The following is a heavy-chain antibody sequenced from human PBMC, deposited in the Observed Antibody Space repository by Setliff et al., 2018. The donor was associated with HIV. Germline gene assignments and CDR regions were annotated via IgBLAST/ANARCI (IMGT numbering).Heavy chain of an antibody. D-gene: IGHD6-19*01. Sequence: GASVKVSCKASGYSFTTYAISWVRQAPGQGLEWMGWISAYNGNTLYAQSFQDRVAMTTETATSTAYMEMRSLRSDDTAVYFCARVPYRSAWFSGGHDAFDIWGQGTMVTVSS. V-gene: IGHV1-18*01. CDR2: ISAYNGNT. CDR1: GYSFTTYA. J-gene: IGHJ3*02. CDR3: ARVPYRSAWFSGGHDAFDI.